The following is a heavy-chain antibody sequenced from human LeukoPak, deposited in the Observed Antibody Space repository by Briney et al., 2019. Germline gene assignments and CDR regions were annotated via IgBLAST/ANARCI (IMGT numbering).Heavy chain of an antibody. CDR1: GDSISGSNYH. CDR3: AREPDA. V-gene: IGHV4-39*07. CDR2: VHHTGRA. J-gene: IGHJ5*02. Sequence: PSETLSLTCTVSGDSISGSNYHWGWIRQPPGKGLEWLGTVHHTGRAFYNPSIRGRTTVSVDTSKNQFSLKLTSVTAADTAVYYCAREPDAWGQGTLVTVSS.